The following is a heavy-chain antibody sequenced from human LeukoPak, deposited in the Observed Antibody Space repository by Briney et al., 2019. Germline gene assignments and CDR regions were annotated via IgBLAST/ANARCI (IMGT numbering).Heavy chain of an antibody. Sequence: GGSLRLSCAASGFTDSSNYMSWVRQAPGKGLEWVSVIYSGGSTYYAHSVKGRFTISRDNSKNALYLQMNSLRAEDTAVYYCASFLAATDFDYWGQGTLVTVSS. CDR2: IYSGGST. D-gene: IGHD2-15*01. V-gene: IGHV3-66*02. CDR1: GFTDSSNY. CDR3: ASFLAATDFDY. J-gene: IGHJ4*02.